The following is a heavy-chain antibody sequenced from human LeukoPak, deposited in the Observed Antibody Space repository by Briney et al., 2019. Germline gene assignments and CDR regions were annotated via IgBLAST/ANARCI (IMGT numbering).Heavy chain of an antibody. CDR3: ARRTGAYGMDV. D-gene: IGHD4/OR15-4a*01. CDR2: IGYDGSNK. V-gene: IGHV3-33*01. J-gene: IGHJ6*02. Sequence: GRSLRLSCAASGFTFSGYGMHWVRQAPGKGLEWVAVIGYDGSNKYYADSVKGRFTISRDNSKNTLYLQMNSLRAEDTAVYYCARRTGAYGMDVWGQGTTVTVSS. CDR1: GFTFSGYG.